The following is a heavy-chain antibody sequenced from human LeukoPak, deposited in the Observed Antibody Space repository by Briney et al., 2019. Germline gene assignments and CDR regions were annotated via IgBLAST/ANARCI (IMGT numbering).Heavy chain of an antibody. D-gene: IGHD1-1*01. CDR3: AREVSTTGMPINWFDP. Sequence: PGGSLRLSCTASGFTFSSYSMNWVRQAPGKGLEWVSSISSSSSYIYYADSVKGRFTISRDNAKNSLYLQMNSLRAEDTAVYYCAREVSTTGMPINWFDPWGQGTLVTVSS. CDR1: GFTFSSYS. J-gene: IGHJ5*02. CDR2: ISSSSSYI. V-gene: IGHV3-21*01.